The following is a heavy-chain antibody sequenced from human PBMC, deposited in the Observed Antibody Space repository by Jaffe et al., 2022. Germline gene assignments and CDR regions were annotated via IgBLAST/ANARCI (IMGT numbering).Heavy chain of an antibody. Sequence: EVQLVETGGGLIQPGGSLRLSCAASGFTVSSNYMSWVRQAPGKGLEWVSVIYSGGSTYYADSVKGRFTISRDNSKNTLYLQMNSLRAEDTAVYYCARDYHCGPDYYGSGSYCIDYWGQGTLVTVSS. CDR1: GFTVSSNY. CDR2: IYSGGST. V-gene: IGHV3-53*02. J-gene: IGHJ4*02. CDR3: ARDYHCGPDYYGSGSYCIDY. D-gene: IGHD3-10*01.